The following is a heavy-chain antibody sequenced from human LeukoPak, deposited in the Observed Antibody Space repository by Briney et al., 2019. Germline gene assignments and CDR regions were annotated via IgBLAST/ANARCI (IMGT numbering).Heavy chain of an antibody. Sequence: PSETLSLTCSVSGGSITSHRWSWIRQAPGKALEWIGHMYYSGSNNYNPPLKGRLPISIDTSRTHFALKLSSVTAADTAVYFCARDHTLYSTMDVWGKGTTVTVST. CDR2: MYYSGSN. D-gene: IGHD3-16*01. V-gene: IGHV4-59*11. CDR1: GGSITSHR. CDR3: ARDHTLYSTMDV. J-gene: IGHJ6*04.